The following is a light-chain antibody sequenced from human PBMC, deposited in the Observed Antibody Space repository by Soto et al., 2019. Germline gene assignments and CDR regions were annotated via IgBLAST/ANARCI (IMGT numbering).Light chain of an antibody. J-gene: IGLJ3*02. CDR1: SSNIGSNT. V-gene: IGLV1-44*01. CDR3: AAWDDSLNGRWV. CDR2: SNN. Sequence: QPALTQPPSASGTPGQRVTISCSGSSSNIGSNTVNWYQQLPGTAPKLLIYSNNQRPSGVPDRFSGSKSGTSASLAISGLQSEDEADYYCAAWDDSLNGRWVFGGGTKLTVL.